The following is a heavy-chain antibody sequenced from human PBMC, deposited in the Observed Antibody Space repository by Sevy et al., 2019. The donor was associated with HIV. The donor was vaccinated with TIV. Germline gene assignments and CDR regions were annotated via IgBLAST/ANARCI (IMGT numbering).Heavy chain of an antibody. CDR2: FIPMFATA. D-gene: IGHD3-22*01. J-gene: IGHJ6*02. CDR1: GGTFSNYA. V-gene: IGHV1-69*13. CDR3: AGSYVDSSGYSPLYYYGMDV. Sequence: ASVKVSCKASGGTFSNYAISWVRQAPGQGLEWMGGFIPMFATANYAQKFQGKVTLTADGSTTTAYMELSSLRSDETAVYYCAGSYVDSSGYSPLYYYGMDVWGQGTTVTVSS.